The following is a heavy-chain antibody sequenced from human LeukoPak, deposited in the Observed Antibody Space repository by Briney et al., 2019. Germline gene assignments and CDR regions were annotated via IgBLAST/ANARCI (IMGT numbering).Heavy chain of an antibody. J-gene: IGHJ6*03. D-gene: IGHD3-3*01. CDR2: IEPSGGST. V-gene: IGHV1-46*03. CDR3: AKGRSDVFAYYYDLDV. CDR1: GYTLTSNY. Sequence: ASVKVSCKASGYTLTSNYIHWVRPAPVQGLEWMGIIEPSGGSTTNAQKFQRRLTMTRNTSTSTVYMELTILRSEDTAVYCCAKGRSDVFAYYYDLDVWGKGTTVTVSS.